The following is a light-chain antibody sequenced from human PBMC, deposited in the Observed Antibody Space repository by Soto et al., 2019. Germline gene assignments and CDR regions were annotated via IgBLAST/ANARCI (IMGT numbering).Light chain of an antibody. V-gene: IGKV3-11*01. CDR3: QQRSNWPT. CDR1: QSVRSNF. J-gene: IGKJ5*01. Sequence: EIVLTQSPGTLSLSPGERATLSCRASQSVRSNFLAWYQQKPGQTPRLLIYAASKRATGIPARFSGSGSGTDFTLTISSLEPEDFAVYYCQQRSNWPTFGQGTRLEIK. CDR2: AAS.